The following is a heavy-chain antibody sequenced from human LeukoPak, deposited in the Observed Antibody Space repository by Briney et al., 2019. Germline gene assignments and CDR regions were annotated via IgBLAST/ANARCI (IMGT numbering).Heavy chain of an antibody. V-gene: IGHV1-69*05. Sequence: SVKVSCKASGGTFSNYAISWVRQAPGQGLEWVGGIIPVFGTTNNAQKFQGRVTNTTDESTSTVYMELSSLKSEDTAVYYCARDRSIVRGVREAFDIWGQGTMVTVSS. J-gene: IGHJ3*02. CDR1: GGTFSNYA. CDR3: ARDRSIVRGVREAFDI. D-gene: IGHD3-10*01. CDR2: IIPVFGTT.